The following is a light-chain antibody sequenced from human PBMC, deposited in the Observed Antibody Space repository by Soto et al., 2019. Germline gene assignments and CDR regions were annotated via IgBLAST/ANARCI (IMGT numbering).Light chain of an antibody. V-gene: IGKV3-20*01. CDR3: HQYESSLWT. CDR1: QSVSRN. CDR2: GAS. J-gene: IGKJ1*01. Sequence: EIVLTQSPGTLSLSPGERATLSCRASQSVSRNLAWYQLKPGQAPRLLIYGASTRATGIPDRFSGSGSGTDFTLTISRLEPEDFAVYYCHQYESSLWTFGQGTKVDIK.